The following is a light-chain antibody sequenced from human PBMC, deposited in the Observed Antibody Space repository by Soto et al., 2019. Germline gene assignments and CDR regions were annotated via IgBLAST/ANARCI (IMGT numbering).Light chain of an antibody. J-gene: IGLJ1*01. V-gene: IGLV2-14*01. Sequence: QSALTQPASVSGSPGQSITISCTGTSSDVGGYNYVSWYQQHPGKAPKLMIYDVSNRPSGVSNRFSGSKSGNTASLTISGLQAEDGAEYYCSSYTSSSTLYVFGTGTKLTVL. CDR1: SSDVGGYNY. CDR2: DVS. CDR3: SSYTSSSTLYV.